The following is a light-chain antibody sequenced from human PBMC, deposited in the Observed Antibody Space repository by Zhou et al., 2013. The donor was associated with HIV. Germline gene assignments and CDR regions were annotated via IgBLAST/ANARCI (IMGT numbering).Light chain of an antibody. V-gene: IGKV1-9*01. CDR2: SAS. CDR1: QDISRS. CDR3: QQVNSYPPT. Sequence: DIQMTQSPSSLSASLGDRVTITCRASQDISRSLAWYQQKPGKAPKLLLYSASSLQSGVSSRFSGSGSGTEFTLTISSLQPEDFATYFCQQVNSYPPTFGGGTKVEIK. J-gene: IGKJ4*01.